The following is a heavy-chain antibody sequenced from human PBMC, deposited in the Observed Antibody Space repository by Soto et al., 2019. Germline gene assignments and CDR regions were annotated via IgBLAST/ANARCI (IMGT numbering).Heavy chain of an antibody. Sequence: QVNLVQSGAEVKKPGASVKLSCQASGYSFSNYYMHWVRQAPGQGLEWMGIIKPSDGDTIYAQSFQGRVTVTGDTSTSTVYMELKGLTYEDTAVYYCAKDRGGTDWANEALEIWGQGTKVTVSS. CDR1: GYSFSNYY. V-gene: IGHV1-46*03. D-gene: IGHD1-1*01. CDR2: IKPSDGDT. CDR3: AKDRGGTDWANEALEI. J-gene: IGHJ3*02.